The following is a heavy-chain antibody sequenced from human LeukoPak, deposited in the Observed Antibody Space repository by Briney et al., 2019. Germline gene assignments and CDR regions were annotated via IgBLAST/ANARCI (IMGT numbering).Heavy chain of an antibody. CDR1: GRSISSSRSY. CDR3: ARHCGGDCVHAFDI. CDR2: ISYSGNT. J-gene: IGHJ3*02. V-gene: IGHV4-39*01. Sequence: SETLSLTCTVSGRSISSSRSYWGWIRQPPGKGLEWIATISYSGNTYYNPSLKSRVTISVDTSKNQFSLRLSSVTAADTAVHYCARHCGGDCVHAFDIWGQGTMVTVSS. D-gene: IGHD2-21*02.